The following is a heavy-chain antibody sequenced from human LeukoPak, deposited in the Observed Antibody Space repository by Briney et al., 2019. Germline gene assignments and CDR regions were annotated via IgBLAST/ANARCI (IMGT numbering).Heavy chain of an antibody. D-gene: IGHD2-2*02. CDR1: GFTFSSYW. J-gene: IGHJ6*02. CDR3: ARDCSSNSCYTPYYYYYYGMDV. V-gene: IGHV3-7*01. Sequence: GGSLRLSCAASGFTFSSYWMSWVRQAPGEGLEWVAKINQDGTEKYYVDSVKGRFTISRDNAKNSLYLQMNSLRAEDTAVYYCARDCSSNSCYTPYYYYYYGMDVWGQGTTVTVSS. CDR2: INQDGTEK.